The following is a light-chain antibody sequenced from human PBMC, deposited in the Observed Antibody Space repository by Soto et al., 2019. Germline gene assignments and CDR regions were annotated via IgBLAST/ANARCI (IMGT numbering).Light chain of an antibody. CDR3: QQGHNGPLT. J-gene: IGKJ2*01. CDR1: QRINSE. V-gene: IGKV3-15*01. CDR2: GAS. Sequence: EIVMTQSPATLSLSPGERAALSCRASQRINSELAWYQQKPGQPPRLLIYGASTRATGVPARFTGSESGSEFTLTISGLQSEDVAVYYCQQGHNGPLTFGQGTRLEI.